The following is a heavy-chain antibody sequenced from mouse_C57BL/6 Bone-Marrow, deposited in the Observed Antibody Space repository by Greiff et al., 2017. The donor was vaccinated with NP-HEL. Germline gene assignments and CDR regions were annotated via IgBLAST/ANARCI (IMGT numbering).Heavy chain of an antibody. CDR2: FHPYNDDT. D-gene: IGHD2-1*01. V-gene: IGHV1-47*01. J-gene: IGHJ2*01. CDR1: GYTFTTYP. Sequence: VQLQQSGAELVKPGASVKMSCKASGYTFTTYPIEWVKQNHGKSLEWIGNFHPYNDDTEYNEKFKNKATLTVEKSSSTVYLELSRLTSDDSSVYCCARGGNYWYYFEYWGQGTTLTVSS. CDR3: ARGGNYWYYFEY.